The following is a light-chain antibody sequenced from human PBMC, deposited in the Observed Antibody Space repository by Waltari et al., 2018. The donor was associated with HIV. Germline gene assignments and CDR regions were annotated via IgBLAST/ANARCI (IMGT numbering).Light chain of an antibody. V-gene: IGLV2-11*01. CDR3: CSYAGGYTLV. CDR2: DVT. CDR1: RSDVGGYNY. J-gene: IGLJ3*02. Sequence: QSALTQPRSVSGSPGQSVTISCTGTRSDVGGYNYVPWYQTHPGKAPKRMIYDVTKRPSGVPDRFSGSKSGNTASLTISGLQAEDEADYFCCSYAGGYTLVFGGGTKLTVL.